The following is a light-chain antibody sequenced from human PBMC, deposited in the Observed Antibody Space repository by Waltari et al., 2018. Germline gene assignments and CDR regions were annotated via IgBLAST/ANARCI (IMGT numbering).Light chain of an antibody. CDR3: QVWHAAIDPGV. V-gene: IGLV3-21*04. CDR2: YDS. Sequence: SYVLTQPPSVSVAPGETARIHCGGDNIGSYSVHWYQQKPGQAPVLGIRYDSDRPSGIPERFSGSNSANTATLTISRVEAGDEANYYCQVWHAAIDPGVFGTGTEVTV. CDR1: NIGSYS. J-gene: IGLJ1*01.